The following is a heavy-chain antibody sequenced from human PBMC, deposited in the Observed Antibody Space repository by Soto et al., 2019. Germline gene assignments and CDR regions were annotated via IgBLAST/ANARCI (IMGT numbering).Heavy chain of an antibody. Sequence: PSETLSLTCTVSGGSISSYYWSWIRQPPGKGLEWIGDIYYSGSTNYNPSIKSQDTIKEDTSKYQFSLKLNSMTAADTAVYYCARHNYGSGSTYFDYWGQGTLVTVS. D-gene: IGHD3-10*01. V-gene: IGHV4-59*08. CDR2: IYYSGST. CDR1: GGSISSYY. J-gene: IGHJ4*02. CDR3: ARHNYGSGSTYFDY.